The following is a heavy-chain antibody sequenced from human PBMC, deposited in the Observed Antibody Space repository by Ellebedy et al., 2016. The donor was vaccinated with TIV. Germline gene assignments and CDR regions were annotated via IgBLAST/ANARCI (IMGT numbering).Heavy chain of an antibody. D-gene: IGHD1-26*01. CDR1: GFTFTSYW. CDR3: ATLGLVGALGDWFDP. J-gene: IGHJ5*02. CDR2: ISSSSSYK. Sequence: PGGSLRLSCAASGFTFTSYWMSWVRQAPGEGLEWVSAISSSSSYKYYANSVTGRFTISRDNAENSLYLQMNSLRTEDTAIYYCATLGLVGALGDWFDPWGQGTLVTVSS. V-gene: IGHV3-21*04.